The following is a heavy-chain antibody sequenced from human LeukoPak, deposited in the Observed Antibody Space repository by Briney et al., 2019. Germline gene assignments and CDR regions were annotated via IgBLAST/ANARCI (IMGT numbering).Heavy chain of an antibody. CDR2: INPSGGST. J-gene: IGHJ4*02. Sequence: ASVKVSCKASGYTFTSYYMHWVRQAPGQGLEWMGIINPSGGSTSYAQKFQGRVTMTRDMSTSTVYMELSSLRSEDTAVYYCAREGARGLTPLYYFDYWGQGTLVTVSS. CDR3: AREGARGLTPLYYFDY. D-gene: IGHD1-26*01. CDR1: GYTFTSYY. V-gene: IGHV1-46*01.